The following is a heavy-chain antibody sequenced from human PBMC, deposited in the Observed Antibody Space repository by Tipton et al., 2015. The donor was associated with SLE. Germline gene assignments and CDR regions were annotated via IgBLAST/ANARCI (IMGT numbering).Heavy chain of an antibody. D-gene: IGHD6-13*01. V-gene: IGHV4-59*08. J-gene: IGHJ4*02. CDR3: ARVWGIAAASR. Sequence: TLSLTCTVSGGSISSHYWSWIRQPPGKGLEWIGYIDYSGSTYYNPSLKSRVTISVDTCKNQFSMKRSSVTAADTAVYYCARVWGIAAASRWGQGTLVTVSS. CDR1: GGSISSHY. CDR2: IDYSGST.